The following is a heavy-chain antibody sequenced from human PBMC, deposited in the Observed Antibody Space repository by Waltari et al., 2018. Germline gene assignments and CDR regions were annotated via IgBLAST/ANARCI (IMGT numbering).Heavy chain of an antibody. Sequence: QVQLQESGPGLVKPSQTLSLTCTVSGGSISSGSYYWSWIRQPAGKGLEWIGRIYTSGSTNYNPSLKSRVTISVDTSKNQFSLKLSSVTAADTAVYYCARGSMGYYYYYMDVW. D-gene: IGHD2-8*01. V-gene: IGHV4-61*02. CDR1: GGSISSGSYY. CDR2: IYTSGST. J-gene: IGHJ6*03. CDR3: ARGSMGYYYYYMDV.